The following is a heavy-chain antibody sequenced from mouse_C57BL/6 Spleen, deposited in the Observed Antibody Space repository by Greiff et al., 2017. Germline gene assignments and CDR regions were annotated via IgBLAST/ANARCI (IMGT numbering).Heavy chain of an antibody. D-gene: IGHD1-1*01. CDR2: ILPGSGST. Sequence: QVQLQQSGAELMKPGASVKLSCKATGYTFTGYWIEWVKQRPGHGLEWIGEILPGSGSTNYNGKFKGKATFTADTSSNTAYMQLSSLTTEDSAIYDCARGRKPSYWYFDVWGTGTTVTVSS. CDR1: GYTFTGYW. V-gene: IGHV1-9*01. J-gene: IGHJ1*03. CDR3: ARGRKPSYWYFDV.